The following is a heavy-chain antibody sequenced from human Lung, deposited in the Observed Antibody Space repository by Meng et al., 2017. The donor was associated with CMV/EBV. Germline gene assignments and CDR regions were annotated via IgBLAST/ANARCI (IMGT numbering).Heavy chain of an antibody. Sequence: TLSLXXTVSGGSISSGDYYWSWIRQPPGKGLEWIGYIYYSGSTYYNPSLKSRVTISVDTSKNQFSLKLSSVTAADTAVYYCASLRVAKTYYYDSSGYIDYWGQGTXVTVAS. CDR1: GGSISSGDYY. J-gene: IGHJ4*02. V-gene: IGHV4-30-4*08. CDR3: ASLRVAKTYYYDSSGYIDY. D-gene: IGHD3-22*01. CDR2: IYYSGST.